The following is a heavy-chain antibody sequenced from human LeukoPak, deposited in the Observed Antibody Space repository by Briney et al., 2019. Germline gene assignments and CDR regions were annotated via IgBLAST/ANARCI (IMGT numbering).Heavy chain of an antibody. CDR3: ARRDTSKYYFDY. D-gene: IGHD5-18*01. J-gene: IGHJ4*02. CDR2: IYYSGST. Sequence: SETPSLTCTVSGGSISSSSYYWGWIRQPPGKGLEWIGTIYYSGSTYYNPSLKSRLTISVDTSKSQFSLKLSSVTAADTAVYYCARRDTSKYYFDYWGQGTLVTVSS. V-gene: IGHV4-39*01. CDR1: GGSISSSSYY.